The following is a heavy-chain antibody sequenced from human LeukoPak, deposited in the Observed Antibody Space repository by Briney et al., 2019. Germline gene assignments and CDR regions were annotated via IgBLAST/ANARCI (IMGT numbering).Heavy chain of an antibody. V-gene: IGHV3-23*01. Sequence: GGSLRLSCAASGFTFSSYAMSWVRQAPGKGLEWVSAISGSGGSTYYADSVKGRFTISRDNSKNTLYLQMNSLRAEDTAVYYCAKDLAATLPYYYYYGMDVWGQGTTVTVSS. CDR2: ISGSGGST. D-gene: IGHD2-15*01. CDR3: AKDLAATLPYYYYYGMDV. J-gene: IGHJ6*02. CDR1: GFTFSSYA.